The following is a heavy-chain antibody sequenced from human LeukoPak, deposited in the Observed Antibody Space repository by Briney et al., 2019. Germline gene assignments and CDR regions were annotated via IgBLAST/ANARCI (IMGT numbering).Heavy chain of an antibody. CDR2: ISSIGGST. CDR3: VKDRYIRYGSGSYPYYFDY. Sequence: PGRSLRLSCSASGFTFSSYAMHWVRQAPGKGLEYVSAISSIGGSTYYADSVKGRFTISRDNSKNTLYLQMSSLRAEDTAVYYCVKDRYIRYGSGSYPYYFDYWGQGTLVTVSS. J-gene: IGHJ4*02. CDR1: GFTFSSYA. V-gene: IGHV3-64D*09. D-gene: IGHD3-10*01.